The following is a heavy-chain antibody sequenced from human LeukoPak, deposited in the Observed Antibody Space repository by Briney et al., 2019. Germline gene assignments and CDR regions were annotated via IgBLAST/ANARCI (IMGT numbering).Heavy chain of an antibody. CDR3: ASELEYNNWFDP. CDR1: GYTFTGYY. CDR2: INPSGGST. Sequence: ASVKVSCKASGYTFTGYYMHWVRQAPGQGLEWMGIINPSGGSTSYAQKFQGRVTMTRDTSTSTVYMELSSLRSEDTAVYYCASELEYNNWFDPWGQGTLVTVSS. J-gene: IGHJ5*02. V-gene: IGHV1-46*01. D-gene: IGHD6-6*01.